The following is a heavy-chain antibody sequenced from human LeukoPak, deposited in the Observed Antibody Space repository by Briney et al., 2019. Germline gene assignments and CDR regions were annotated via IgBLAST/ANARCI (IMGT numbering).Heavy chain of an antibody. CDR3: AREGDGSGSYYNSDY. D-gene: IGHD3-10*01. Sequence: SVKVSCKASGGTFSSYAISWVRQAPGQGLEWMGGIIPIFGTANYAQKFQGRVTITADESTSTAYIELSSLRSEDTAVYYCAREGDGSGSYYNSDYWGQGSLVTVSS. V-gene: IGHV1-69*01. J-gene: IGHJ4*02. CDR1: GGTFSSYA. CDR2: IIPIFGTA.